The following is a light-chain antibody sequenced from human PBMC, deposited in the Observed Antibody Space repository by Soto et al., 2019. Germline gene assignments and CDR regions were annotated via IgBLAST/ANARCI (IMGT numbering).Light chain of an antibody. V-gene: IGKV1-12*01. J-gene: IGKJ4*01. CDR1: QGISSC. Sequence: DIHMTQYPSSVSASGGDRVTMTCRAIQGISSCLAWYKQKPGKAPKLLSYTVSSLQSGVPSRFSGSGAGTDYTLTISRLQPEDFATYYCQQATSCPLTFGGGTKGAIK. CDR3: QQATSCPLT. CDR2: TVS.